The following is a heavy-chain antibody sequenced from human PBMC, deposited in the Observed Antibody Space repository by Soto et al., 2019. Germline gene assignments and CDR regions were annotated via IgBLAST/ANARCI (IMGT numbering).Heavy chain of an antibody. CDR1: GFTFCDHY. J-gene: IGHJ4*02. CDR2: ISSSGSTI. D-gene: IGHD1-26*01. V-gene: IGHV3-11*01. CDR3: TTDSYSSITVVRFDY. Sequence: PGGSLSLSCAASGFTFCDHYMSWLRKDPGKGLEWVSYISSSGSTIYYADSVKGRFTISRDNAKNMVFLQMNSLKTEDTGIYYCTTDSYSSITVVRFDYWGQGTVVTVSS.